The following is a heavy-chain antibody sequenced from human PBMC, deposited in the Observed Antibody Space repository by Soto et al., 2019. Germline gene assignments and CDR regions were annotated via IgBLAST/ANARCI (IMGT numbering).Heavy chain of an antibody. CDR2: ISYDGSNK. CDR3: ARGLEDFWSGSPFDY. Sequence: GGSLRLSCAASGFTFSSYAMHWVRQAPGKGLEWVAVISYDGSNKYYADSVKGRFTISRDNSKNTLYLQMNSLRAEDTAVHYCARGLEDFWSGSPFDYWGQGTLVTVSS. J-gene: IGHJ4*02. CDR1: GFTFSSYA. V-gene: IGHV3-30-3*01. D-gene: IGHD3-3*01.